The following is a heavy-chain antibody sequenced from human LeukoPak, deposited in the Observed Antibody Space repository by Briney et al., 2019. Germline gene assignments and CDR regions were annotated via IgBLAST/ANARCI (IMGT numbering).Heavy chain of an antibody. CDR1: GFTFDDYA. CDR3: AKDSGGSRGPGGMDV. CDR2: ISWDGGST. D-gene: IGHD1-26*01. J-gene: IGHJ6*02. Sequence: GGSLRLSCAASGFTFDDYAMHWVRQAPGRGLEWVSLISWDGGSTYYADSVKGRFTISRDNSKNSLYLQMNSLRAEDTALYYCAKDSGGSRGPGGMDVWGQGTTVTVSS. V-gene: IGHV3-43D*03.